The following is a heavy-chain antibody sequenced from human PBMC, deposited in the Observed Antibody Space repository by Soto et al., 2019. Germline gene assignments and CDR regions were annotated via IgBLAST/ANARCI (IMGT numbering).Heavy chain of an antibody. V-gene: IGHV3-30-3*01. Sequence: LRLSCAASGFTFSSYAMHWVRQAPGKGLEWVAVISYDGSNKHYADSVKGRFTISRDNSKNTLYLQMNSLRAEDTAVYYCAGGVYFDYWGQGTLVTVSS. CDR1: GFTFSSYA. CDR3: AGGVYFDY. CDR2: ISYDGSNK. J-gene: IGHJ4*02.